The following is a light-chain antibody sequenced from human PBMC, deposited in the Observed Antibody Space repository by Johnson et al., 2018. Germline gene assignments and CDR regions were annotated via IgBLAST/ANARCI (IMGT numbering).Light chain of an antibody. V-gene: IGLV1-51*02. CDR1: SSNIGNNY. J-gene: IGLJ1*01. CDR3: GTWDSSLNAGNV. CDR2: ENN. Sequence: QSVLTQPPSVSAAPGQKVTISCSGSSSNIGNNYVSWYQQLPGTAPKLLIYENNKRPSGIPDRFSGSKSGTSATLGITGLQTGDQADYYSGTWDSSLNAGNVFGTGTKVTVL.